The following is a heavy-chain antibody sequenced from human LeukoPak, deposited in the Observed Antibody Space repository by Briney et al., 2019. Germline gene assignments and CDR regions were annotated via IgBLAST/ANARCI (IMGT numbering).Heavy chain of an antibody. J-gene: IGHJ4*02. CDR3: ARGTAIYHRGFGLDY. CDR2: IYYSGST. CDR1: GGSISSYY. D-gene: IGHD2-21*02. V-gene: IGHV4-59*01. Sequence: SETLSLTCTVSGGSISSYYWSWIRQPPGKGLEWIGYIYYSGSTNYNPSLKSRVAISVDTSKNQFSLKLSSVTAADTAVYYCARGTAIYHRGFGLDYWGQGTLVTVSS.